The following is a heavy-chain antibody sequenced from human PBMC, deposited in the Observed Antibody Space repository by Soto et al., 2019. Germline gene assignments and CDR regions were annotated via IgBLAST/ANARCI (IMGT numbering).Heavy chain of an antibody. CDR1: GLTFSDYY. CDR2: ISSSGSTI. V-gene: IGHV3-11*01. Sequence: GGSLRLSCAASGLTFSDYYMSWIRQAPGKGLEWVSYISSSGSTIYYADSVKGRFTISRDNAKNSLYLQMNSLRAEDTAVYYCAKSQLRFLEWLFFDYWGQGTLVTVSS. J-gene: IGHJ4*02. CDR3: AKSQLRFLEWLFFDY. D-gene: IGHD3-3*01.